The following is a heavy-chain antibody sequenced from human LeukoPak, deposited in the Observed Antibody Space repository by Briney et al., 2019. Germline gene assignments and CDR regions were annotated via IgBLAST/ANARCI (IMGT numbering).Heavy chain of an antibody. Sequence: AGGSLRLSCAASGFTFNSYAMSWVRQAPGKGLKWVSAISGSGGSTYYADSVKGRFTISRDNSKNTLYLQMNSLRAEDTAVYYCAKDDSLHYFDYWGQGTPVTVSS. J-gene: IGHJ4*02. D-gene: IGHD2-21*01. CDR2: ISGSGGST. V-gene: IGHV3-23*01. CDR3: AKDDSLHYFDY. CDR1: GFTFNSYA.